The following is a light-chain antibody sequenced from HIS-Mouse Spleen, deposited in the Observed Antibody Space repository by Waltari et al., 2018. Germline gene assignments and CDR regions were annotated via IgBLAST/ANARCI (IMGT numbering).Light chain of an antibody. V-gene: IGLV2-8*01. CDR2: EVS. J-gene: IGLJ2*01. CDR1: SSDVGGYHY. Sequence: QSALTQPPSASGSPGQSVTISCTGTSSDVGGYHYVPWYQQPPGKAPKLMIYEVSKRPAGVPDRFSGSKSGNTASLTVSGLQAEDEADYYCSSYAGSNNFVVFGGGTKLTVL. CDR3: SSYAGSNNFVV.